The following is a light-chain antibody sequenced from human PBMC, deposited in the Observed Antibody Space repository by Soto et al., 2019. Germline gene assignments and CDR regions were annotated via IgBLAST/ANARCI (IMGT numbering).Light chain of an antibody. V-gene: IGKV3-20*01. J-gene: IGKJ4*01. CDR1: QSVRSNY. CDR2: DAS. CDR3: KQYGSSPLT. Sequence: EIVLTQSPDTLSLSPGERATLSCRASQSVRSNYLAWYQQKPGQAPRFLIYDASSRATGIPDRFSGSGSGTDFTFTISRLEPEDFAVYYGKQYGSSPLTFGGGTKV.